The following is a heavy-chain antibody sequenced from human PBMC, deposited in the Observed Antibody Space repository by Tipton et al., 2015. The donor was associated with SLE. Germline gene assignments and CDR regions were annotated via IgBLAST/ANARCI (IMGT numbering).Heavy chain of an antibody. CDR1: GGSISSHY. V-gene: IGHV3-23*01. Sequence: GLVKPSETLSLTCTVSGGSISSHYWSWIRQPPGKGLEWVSSISGSGLSAYYADSVKGRFTISRDTSKNTVSLQMNSLRAEDTAVYYCAKEPGGVTLGYWGQGTLVTVSS. CDR3: AKEPGGVTLGY. D-gene: IGHD2-21*02. J-gene: IGHJ4*02. CDR2: ISGSGLSA.